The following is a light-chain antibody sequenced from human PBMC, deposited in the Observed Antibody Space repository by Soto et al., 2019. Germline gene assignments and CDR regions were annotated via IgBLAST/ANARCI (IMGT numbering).Light chain of an antibody. CDR3: QQYNNWPPFS. J-gene: IGKJ3*01. Sequence: EIVMTQSPATLSVSPGERATLSCRASQSVSSNLAWYQQKPGQAPRLLISGASTRATGIPARFSGSGSGTECTLTISSLQSEDFAVYYCQQYNNWPPFSFGPGTKVDIK. CDR1: QSVSSN. CDR2: GAS. V-gene: IGKV3-15*01.